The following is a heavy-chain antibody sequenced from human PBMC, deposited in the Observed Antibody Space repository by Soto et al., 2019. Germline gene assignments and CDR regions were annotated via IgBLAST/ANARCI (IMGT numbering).Heavy chain of an antibody. CDR1: GYTLTELS. V-gene: IGHV1-2*02. D-gene: IGHD3-10*01. Sequence: ASVKVSCKVSGYTLTELSMHWVRQAPGQGLEWIGWINSYTGSTNYAQKYQGRVTMTTDTSTSTAYMELRSLRSDDTAVYYCARSMVRGVIITKRSGYYYGMDVWGQGTTVTVSS. CDR2: INSYTGST. J-gene: IGHJ6*02. CDR3: ARSMVRGVIITKRSGYYYGMDV.